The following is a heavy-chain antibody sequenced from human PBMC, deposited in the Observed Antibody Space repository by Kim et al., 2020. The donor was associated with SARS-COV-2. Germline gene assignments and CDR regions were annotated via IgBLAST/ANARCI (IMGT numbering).Heavy chain of an antibody. D-gene: IGHD3-3*01. J-gene: IGHJ6*02. CDR3: ARDRRITIFGVVITNAYYGMDV. Sequence: PSVKVSCKASGYTFTSYYMHWVRQAPGQGLEWMGIINPSGGSTSYAQKFQGRVTMTRDTSTSTVYMELSSLRSEDTAVYYCARDRRITIFGVVITNAYYGMDVWGQGTTVTVSS. V-gene: IGHV1-46*01. CDR2: INPSGGST. CDR1: GYTFTSYY.